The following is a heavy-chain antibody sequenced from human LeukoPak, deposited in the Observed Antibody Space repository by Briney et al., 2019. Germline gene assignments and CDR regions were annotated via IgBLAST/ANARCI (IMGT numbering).Heavy chain of an antibody. D-gene: IGHD2-2*01. CDR1: GFTFSSYW. Sequence: GGSLRLSCSASGFTFSSYWMSWVRQAPGKGLEWVANIKQDGSDKYYVVSVKGRFTISRDNAKNSLYLQMNSLRAEDTAVYYCARELCSTTSCPLDYWSQGTLVTVSS. CDR2: IKQDGSDK. CDR3: ARELCSTTSCPLDY. J-gene: IGHJ4*02. V-gene: IGHV3-7*01.